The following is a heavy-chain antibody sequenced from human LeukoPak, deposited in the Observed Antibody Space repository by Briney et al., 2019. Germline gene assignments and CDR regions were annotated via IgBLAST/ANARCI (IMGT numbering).Heavy chain of an antibody. J-gene: IGHJ6*02. D-gene: IGHD4-17*01. V-gene: IGHV4-34*01. Sequence: PETLSLTCAVYGGSFSGYYWSWIRQPPGKGLEWIGEINHSGSTNYNPSLKSRVTISVDTSKNQFSLKLSSVTAADTAVYYCARLDYGDYRQKNYYYYGMDVWGQGTTVTVSS. CDR1: GGSFSGYY. CDR3: ARLDYGDYRQKNYYYYGMDV. CDR2: INHSGST.